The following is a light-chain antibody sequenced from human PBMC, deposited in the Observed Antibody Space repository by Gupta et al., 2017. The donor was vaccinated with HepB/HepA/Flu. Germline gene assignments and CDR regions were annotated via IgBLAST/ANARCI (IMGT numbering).Light chain of an antibody. CDR3: TSFRSGSTLVI. Sequence: QSGLTQPASVSGSPGQSITISCTGTSSDVGGYNSVSWYQQYPGRAPKLLSYDVSNRPSGVSNRFSGSKTGNSASLTISGLQAEDEAVYYCTSFRSGSTLVIFGGGTELTVL. CDR1: SSDVGGYNS. V-gene: IGLV2-14*03. J-gene: IGLJ2*01. CDR2: DVS.